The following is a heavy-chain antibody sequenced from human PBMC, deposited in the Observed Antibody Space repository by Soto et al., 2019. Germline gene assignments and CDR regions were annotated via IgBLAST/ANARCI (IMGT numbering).Heavy chain of an antibody. CDR3: AKMKDYNVPGAFDI. D-gene: IGHD3-10*02. CDR2: ISWNSGSI. Sequence: GGSLRLSCAASGFTFDDYAMHWVRQAPGKGLEWVSGISWNSGSIGYADSVKGRFTISRDNAKNSLYLHMNSLRPEDTALYYCAKMKDYNVPGAFDIWGQGTMVTVSS. CDR1: GFTFDDYA. J-gene: IGHJ3*02. V-gene: IGHV3-9*01.